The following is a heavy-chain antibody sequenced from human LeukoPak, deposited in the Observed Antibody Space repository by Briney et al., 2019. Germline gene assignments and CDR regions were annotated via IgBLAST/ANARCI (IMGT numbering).Heavy chain of an antibody. J-gene: IGHJ4*02. CDR3: ARGGALDY. CDR2: IYYSGST. V-gene: IGHV4-59*01. Sequence: SETLSLTCTISGGSISSYYWSWIRQPPGKGLEWIGYIYYSGSTNYNPSLKSRVTISVDTSKNQFSLKLSSVTAADTAVYYCARGGALDYWGQGTLVTVSS. D-gene: IGHD3-16*01. CDR1: GGSISSYY.